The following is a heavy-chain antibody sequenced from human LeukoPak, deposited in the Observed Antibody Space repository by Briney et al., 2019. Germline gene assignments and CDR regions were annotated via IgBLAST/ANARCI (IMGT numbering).Heavy chain of an antibody. Sequence: PSETLSLTCAVYGGSFSGYYWSWIRQPPGKGLEWIGEINHSGSTNYNPSLKSRVTISVDTSENQFSLKLSSVTAADTAVYYCARGEVAVAGTDFDYRGQGTLVTVSS. J-gene: IGHJ4*02. CDR2: INHSGST. CDR1: GGSFSGYY. CDR3: ARGEVAVAGTDFDY. D-gene: IGHD6-19*01. V-gene: IGHV4-34*01.